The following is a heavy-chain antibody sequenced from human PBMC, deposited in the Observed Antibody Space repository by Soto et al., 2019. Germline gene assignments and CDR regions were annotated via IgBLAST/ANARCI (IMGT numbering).Heavy chain of an antibody. D-gene: IGHD3-9*01. CDR3: ARDPYYDILTGYYMDY. Sequence: GGSLRLSCAASGFTFSSYSMNWVRQAPGKGLEWVSSISSSSSYIYYADSVKGRFTISRDNAKNSLYPQMNSLRAEDTAVYYCARDPYYDILTGYYMDYWGQGTLVTVSS. CDR2: ISSSSSYI. V-gene: IGHV3-21*01. CDR1: GFTFSSYS. J-gene: IGHJ4*02.